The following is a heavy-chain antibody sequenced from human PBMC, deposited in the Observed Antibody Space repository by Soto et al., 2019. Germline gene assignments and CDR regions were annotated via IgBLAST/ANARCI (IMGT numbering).Heavy chain of an antibody. CDR3: ARDPEWLGIAVAAQTRYYYGMDV. CDR2: IIPIFGTA. CDR1: GGTFSSYA. Sequence: SVEVSCKASGGTFSSYAISWVRQAPGQGLEWMGGIIPIFGTANYAQKFQGRVTITADESTSTAYMELSSLRSEDTAVYYCARDPEWLGIAVAAQTRYYYGMDVWGQGTTVTVSS. D-gene: IGHD6-19*01. V-gene: IGHV1-69*13. J-gene: IGHJ6*02.